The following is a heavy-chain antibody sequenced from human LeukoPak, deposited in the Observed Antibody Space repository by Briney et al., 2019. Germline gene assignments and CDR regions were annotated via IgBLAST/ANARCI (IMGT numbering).Heavy chain of an antibody. Sequence: SGGSLRLSCAASGFTFNNAWMTWVRQAPGKGLQWVGRIKSKTDGGTTDYAAPVKGRFSISRDDSKNTLYLQMNSLKTEDTAVYYCCTGVVGGTTDWGQGILVTVSS. V-gene: IGHV3-15*01. CDR2: IKSKTDGGTT. D-gene: IGHD1-26*01. CDR3: CTGVVGGTTD. J-gene: IGHJ4*02. CDR1: GFTFNNAW.